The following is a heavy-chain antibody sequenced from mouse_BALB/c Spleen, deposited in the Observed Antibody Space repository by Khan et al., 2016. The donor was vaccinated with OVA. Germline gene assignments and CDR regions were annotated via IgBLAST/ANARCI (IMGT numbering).Heavy chain of an antibody. CDR1: GYTFTSYW. Sequence: QVRLQQSGAELVRPGASVKLSCKTSGYTFTSYWIHWVKLRPGQGLEWIARIYPGTHNTYYNEKFKDKATLTADKSSSTAYMQLSSLKSEDTDVYFWAREEALYHFDHWGQGTTLTVSS. D-gene: IGHD3-2*02. CDR3: AREEALYHFDH. V-gene: IGHV1S132*01. J-gene: IGHJ2*01. CDR2: IYPGTHNT.